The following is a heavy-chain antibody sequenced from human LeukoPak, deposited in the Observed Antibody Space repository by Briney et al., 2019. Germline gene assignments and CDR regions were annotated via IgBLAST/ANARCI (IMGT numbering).Heavy chain of an antibody. V-gene: IGHV3-21*01. CDR3: ARVLRRDGYNHFDY. D-gene: IGHD5-24*01. CDR1: GGSFSGYY. CDR2: ISSSSSYI. J-gene: IGHJ4*02. Sequence: ETLSLTCAVYGGSFSGYYWSWIRQPPGKGLEWVSSISSSSSYIYYADPVKGRFTISRDNAKNSLYLQMNSLRAEDTAVYYCARVLRRDGYNHFDYWGQGTLVTVSS.